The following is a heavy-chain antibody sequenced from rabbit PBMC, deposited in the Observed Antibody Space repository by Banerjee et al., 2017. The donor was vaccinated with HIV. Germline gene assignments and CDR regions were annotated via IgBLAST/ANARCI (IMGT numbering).Heavy chain of an antibody. CDR3: ARAIMSGYRLYYFNL. CDR2: IYAGSSGST. CDR1: GFSFSSSYY. D-gene: IGHD1-1*01. V-gene: IGHV1S40*01. J-gene: IGHJ4*01. Sequence: QSLEESGGDLVKPGASLTLTCTASGFSFSSSYYMCWVRQAPGKGLEWIACIYAGSSGSTYYASWAKGRFTISKTSSTTVTLQMTSLTAADTATYFCARAIMSGYRLYYFNLWGPGTLVTV.